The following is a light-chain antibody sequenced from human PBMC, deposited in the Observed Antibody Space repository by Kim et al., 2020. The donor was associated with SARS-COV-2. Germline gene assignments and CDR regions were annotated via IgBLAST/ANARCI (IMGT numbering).Light chain of an antibody. Sequence: QPGLTQSPSASASLGASVNLTCTLNSAHSSKAIAWHQQQSEKGPRFLMKLESDGTYRKGDGIPDRFSGSGTGAERYLTISSLQSEDEADYYCQTWVTGAPYVFGTGTKVTVL. CDR2: LESDGTY. V-gene: IGLV4-69*01. CDR1: SAHSSKA. CDR3: QTWVTGAPYV. J-gene: IGLJ1*01.